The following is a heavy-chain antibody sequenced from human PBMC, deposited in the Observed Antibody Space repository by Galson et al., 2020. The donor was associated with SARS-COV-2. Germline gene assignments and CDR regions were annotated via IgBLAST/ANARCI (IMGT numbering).Heavy chain of an antibody. Sequence: GGSLRLSCAASGFTFSSYTMNWVRQVPGKGLEWVSSITTFSTYLNYADSVKGRFTISRDNAKDSLYLQMDSLRDDDTAVYFCARTGTPNYYYSYYMDVWGKGTTVTVS. CDR1: GFTFSSYT. CDR3: ARTGTPNYYYSYYMDV. J-gene: IGHJ6*03. CDR2: ITTFSTYL. D-gene: IGHD3-16*01. V-gene: IGHV3-21*01.